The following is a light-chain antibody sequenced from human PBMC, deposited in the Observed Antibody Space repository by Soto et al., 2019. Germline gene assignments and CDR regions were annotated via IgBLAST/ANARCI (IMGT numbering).Light chain of an antibody. J-gene: IGKJ3*01. CDR1: QTISNY. CDR3: QQYDSAPFT. V-gene: IGKV1-39*01. Sequence: DIQMTQSPSSLSASVGDRVTITCRASQTISNYLNWYQQKPGKVPKLLIYRASSLEGGVPSRFSGSGSGTDFTLTISSLQPEDVATYYCQQYDSAPFTFGPGTKVDIK. CDR2: RAS.